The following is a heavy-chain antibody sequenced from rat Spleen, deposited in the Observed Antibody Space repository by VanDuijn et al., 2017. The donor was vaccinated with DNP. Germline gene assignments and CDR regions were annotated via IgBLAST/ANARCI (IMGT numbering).Heavy chain of an antibody. CDR3: ARHARIYEVMDA. J-gene: IGHJ4*01. V-gene: IGHV5-31*01. CDR1: GFIFSNYW. Sequence: EVQLVESGGGPVQPGRSLKLSCVASGFIFSNYWMTWIRQAPGKGLEWVASISSTGGSIYYPDSVKGRFTISRDNAKSTLYLQMDSLRSEDTASYYCARHARIYEVMDAWGQGASVTVSS. D-gene: IGHD1-2*01. CDR2: ISSTGGSI.